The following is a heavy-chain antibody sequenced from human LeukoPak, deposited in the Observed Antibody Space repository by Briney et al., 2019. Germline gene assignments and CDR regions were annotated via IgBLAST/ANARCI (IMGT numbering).Heavy chain of an antibody. CDR1: GFSFSSYW. J-gene: IGHJ3*02. V-gene: IGHV3-7*05. CDR3: ARDSKYHASSAYYDAFDI. CDR2: IDQDGSEK. Sequence: GGSLRLSCAAPGFSFSSYWMTWVRQAPGKGLEWVANIDQDGSEKYYVDSVKGRFTISRDNAKNSLYLQMNSLRAEDTAVYYCARDSKYHASSAYYDAFDIWGQGTMVTVSS. D-gene: IGHD3-22*01.